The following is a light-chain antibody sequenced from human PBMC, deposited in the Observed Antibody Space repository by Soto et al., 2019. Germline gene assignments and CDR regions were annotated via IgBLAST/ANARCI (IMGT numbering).Light chain of an antibody. Sequence: NFMLTQPHSVSESPGKTVTISCTRSGGSIDSDYVQWYQQRPGRAPTTVIYEDDQRPSGVPDRFSGSSDSSSNSASLTISXXXXXXXXDYYCQSYDSSTYVFGTGTKLTVL. CDR3: QSYDSSTYV. CDR2: EDD. CDR1: GGSIDSDY. J-gene: IGLJ1*01. V-gene: IGLV6-57*04.